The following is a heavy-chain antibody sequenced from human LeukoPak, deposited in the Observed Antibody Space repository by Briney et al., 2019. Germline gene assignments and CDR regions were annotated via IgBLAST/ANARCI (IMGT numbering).Heavy chain of an antibody. CDR1: GGSFSGYY. V-gene: IGHV4-34*01. CDR2: INHSGST. D-gene: IGHD6-6*01. CDR3: ARGYRVFYYYYYYMDV. J-gene: IGHJ6*03. Sequence: SETLPLTCAVYGGSFSGYYWSWIRQPPGKGLEWIGEINHSGSTNYNPSLKSRVTISVDTSKNQFSLKLSSVTAADTAVYYCARGYRVFYYYYYYMDVWGKGTTVTVSS.